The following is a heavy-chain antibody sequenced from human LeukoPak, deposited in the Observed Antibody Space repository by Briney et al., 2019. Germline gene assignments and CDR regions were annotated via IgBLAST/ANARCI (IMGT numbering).Heavy chain of an antibody. CDR3: AKGGKWDVTPFDY. CDR1: GFPFTSYS. CDR2: ISGGGGST. V-gene: IGHV3-23*01. D-gene: IGHD1-26*01. J-gene: IGHJ4*02. Sequence: GGSLRLSCAASGFPFTSYSMNWVRQAPGKGLEWVSTISGGGGSTYYADSVKGRFTISRDNSKNTLYLQVNSLRAEDTAVYYCAKGGKWDVTPFDYWGQGTLVTVSS.